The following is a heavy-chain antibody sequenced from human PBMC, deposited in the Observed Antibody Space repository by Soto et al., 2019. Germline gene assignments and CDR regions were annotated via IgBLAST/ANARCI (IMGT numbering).Heavy chain of an antibody. CDR3: ARIVSGYAKNFDY. V-gene: IGHV4-34*01. CDR2: INHSGST. D-gene: IGHD5-12*01. J-gene: IGHJ4*02. CDR1: GGSFSGYY. Sequence: PSETLSLTCAVYGGSFSGYYWSWIRQPPGKGLEWIGEINHSGSTNYNPSLKSRVTISVDTSKNQFSLKLSSVTAADTAVYYCARIVSGYAKNFDYWGQGTLVTVS.